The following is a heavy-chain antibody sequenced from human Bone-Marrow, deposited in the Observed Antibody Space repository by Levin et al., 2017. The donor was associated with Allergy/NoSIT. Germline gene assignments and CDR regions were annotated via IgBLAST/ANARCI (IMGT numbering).Heavy chain of an antibody. CDR3: ARARKWELLHRGWGFDY. CDR1: GFTFSSYG. Sequence: PGGSLRLSCAASGFTFSSYGMHWVRQAPGKGLEWVAVIWYDGSNKYYADSVKGRFTISRDNSKNTLYLQMNSLRAEDTAVYYCARARKWELLHRGWGFDYWGQGTLVTVSS. J-gene: IGHJ4*02. D-gene: IGHD1-26*01. V-gene: IGHV3-33*01. CDR2: IWYDGSNK.